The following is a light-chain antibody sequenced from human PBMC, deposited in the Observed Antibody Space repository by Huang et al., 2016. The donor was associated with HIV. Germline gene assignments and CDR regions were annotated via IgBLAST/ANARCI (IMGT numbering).Light chain of an antibody. V-gene: IGKV3-11*01. CDR2: DAS. J-gene: IGKJ3*01. Sequence: EIVLTQSPATLSLSPGERAPLSCRARQRVSSYLAWYQQKPGQAPRRLIYDASNRATGIPGRFSGSGSGTDFTLTISSLEPEDFAVYYCQQRGAFGPGTKVDIK. CDR1: QRVSSY. CDR3: QQRGA.